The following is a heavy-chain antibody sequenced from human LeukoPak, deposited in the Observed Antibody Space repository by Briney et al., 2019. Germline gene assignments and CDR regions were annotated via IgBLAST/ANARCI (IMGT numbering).Heavy chain of an antibody. J-gene: IGHJ5*02. D-gene: IGHD4-17*01. V-gene: IGHV1-2*02. CDR1: GYSFTGYY. Sequence: RASVKVSCKASGYSFTGYYMYWVRQAPGQGLEWMGWINPNNGGTNYVQKFQGRVTLTRDTSISTAYMELSSLRSDDTAVYYCARDLAVTTWNWFDPWGQGTLVTVSS. CDR3: ARDLAVTTWNWFDP. CDR2: INPNNGGT.